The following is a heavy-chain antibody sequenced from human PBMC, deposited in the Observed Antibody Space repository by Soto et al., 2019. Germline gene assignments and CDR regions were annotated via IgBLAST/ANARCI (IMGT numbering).Heavy chain of an antibody. CDR1: GGSINSGGYS. CDR3: AGDSRSSRYDTSTYSQYWFFEL. Sequence: QLQLQESGSGLLRPSQTLSLTCAVSGGSINSGGYSWSWVRQPPGKGLEWIGYIFHSGSTYYNPSLATRVTISMDRSKNQSSLRLTSVIAADTAVYLCAGDSRSSRYDTSTYSQYWFFELWGRGTLVTVSS. D-gene: IGHD3-22*01. CDR2: IFHSGST. J-gene: IGHJ2*01. V-gene: IGHV4-30-2*01.